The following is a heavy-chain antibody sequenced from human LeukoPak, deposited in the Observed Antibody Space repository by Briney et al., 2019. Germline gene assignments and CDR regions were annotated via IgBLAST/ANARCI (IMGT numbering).Heavy chain of an antibody. J-gene: IGHJ4*02. V-gene: IGHV3-23*01. CDR3: AKSPGQIQLDYFDY. CDR1: GFTFNNYA. CDR2: ISGSGVTT. Sequence: GGSLRLSCAASGFTFNNYAMSWVRQAPGRGLEWVSTISGSGVTTYYADSVRRRFTISRDNSKTTLYLQLDSLRPEDMAIYYCAKSPGQIQLDYFDYWGQGTLVTVSS. D-gene: IGHD1-1*01.